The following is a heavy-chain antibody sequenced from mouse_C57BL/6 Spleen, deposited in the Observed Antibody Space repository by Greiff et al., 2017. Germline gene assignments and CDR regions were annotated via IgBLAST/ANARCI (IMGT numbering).Heavy chain of an antibody. V-gene: IGHV1-82*01. Sequence: QVQLQQSGPELVKPGASVKISCKASGYAFSSSWMNWVKQRPGKGLEWIGRIYPGDGDTNYNGKFKGKATLTADKSSSTAYMQLSSLTSEDSAVYFCASDGGPSWFAYWGQGTLVTVSA. D-gene: IGHD2-3*01. CDR3: ASDGGPSWFAY. J-gene: IGHJ3*01. CDR1: GYAFSSSW. CDR2: IYPGDGDT.